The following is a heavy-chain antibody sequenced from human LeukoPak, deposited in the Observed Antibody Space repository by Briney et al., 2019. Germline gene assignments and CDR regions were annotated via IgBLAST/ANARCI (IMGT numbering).Heavy chain of an antibody. V-gene: IGHV4-4*07. D-gene: IGHD3-10*01. CDR2: IYTSGST. J-gene: IGHJ5*02. Sequence: PSETLSLTCSVSGDSISGYYWSWIRQPAGKGLEWIWRIYTSGSTNYNPSLKSRVTISVDTSKRQLSLMLRSVTAADTAVYYCARDIYGSGHGWFETWGQGRLVTVSS. CDR1: GDSISGYY. CDR3: ARDIYGSGHGWFET.